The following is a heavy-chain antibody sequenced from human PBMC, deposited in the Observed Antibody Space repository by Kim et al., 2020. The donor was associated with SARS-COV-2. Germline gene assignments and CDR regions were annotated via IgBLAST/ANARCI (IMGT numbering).Heavy chain of an antibody. Sequence: SVKVSCKASGGTFSSYAISWVRQAPGQGLEWMGGIIPIFGTANYAQKFQGRVTITADESTSTAYMELSSLRSEDTAVYYCARDLVSVDDMYGMDVWGQGTTVTVSS. J-gene: IGHJ6*02. D-gene: IGHD3-22*01. CDR2: IIPIFGTA. CDR3: ARDLVSVDDMYGMDV. V-gene: IGHV1-69*13. CDR1: GGTFSSYA.